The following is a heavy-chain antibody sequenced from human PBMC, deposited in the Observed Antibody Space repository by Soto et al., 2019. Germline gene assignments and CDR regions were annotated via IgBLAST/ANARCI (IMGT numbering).Heavy chain of an antibody. V-gene: IGHV3-23*01. CDR2: ISGSGGTT. CDR1: PFTFTDFA. D-gene: IGHD6-13*01. Sequence: EVQLLESGGGLVRPGGPLRPSLVASPFTFTDFAMSWARQPPGEGLEWVSGISGSGGTTYYAESVKGRFSISRDNSKNTLYLHLNNLRVEDTAIYYCATISDRGIAAALDSWGQGTLVTVSS. CDR3: ATISDRGIAAALDS. J-gene: IGHJ4*02.